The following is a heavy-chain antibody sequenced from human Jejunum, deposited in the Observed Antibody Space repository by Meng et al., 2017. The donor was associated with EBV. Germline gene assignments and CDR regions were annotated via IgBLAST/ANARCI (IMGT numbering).Heavy chain of an antibody. Sequence: VRLVGVGGGVVQPGRSLRLSCAASGFTFGDYAMHWVRQAPGKGLEWVALVSYGGSDKLYADSVKGRFTIYRDNSDNTLFLQMNSLKPEDTAVYYCAKERRGFYAEHWGQGTLVTVSS. D-gene: IGHD3-16*01. CDR1: GFTFGDYA. CDR3: AKERRGFYAEH. J-gene: IGHJ4*02. CDR2: VSYGGSDK. V-gene: IGHV3-30*04.